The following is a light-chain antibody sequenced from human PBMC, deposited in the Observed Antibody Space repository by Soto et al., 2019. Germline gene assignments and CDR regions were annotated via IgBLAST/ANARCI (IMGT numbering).Light chain of an antibody. J-gene: IGKJ1*01. Sequence: EIVMTQSPATLSVSPGERATLSCRASQSVSSNLAWYQQKPGQGPRLLIYGASTRATGIPARFSGSGSVTEFTLTISSLQSEDFAVYYCQQYNNWPTWTFGQGTKVEIK. CDR2: GAS. V-gene: IGKV3-15*01. CDR1: QSVSSN. CDR3: QQYNNWPTWT.